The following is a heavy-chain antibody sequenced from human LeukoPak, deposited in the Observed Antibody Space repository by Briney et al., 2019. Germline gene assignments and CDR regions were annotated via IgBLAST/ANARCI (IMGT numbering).Heavy chain of an antibody. D-gene: IGHD6-19*01. Sequence: IGEINHSGSTNYSPSLKSRVTISVDTSKNQFSLKLSSVTAADTAVYYCARVGGWYHWFDPWGQGTLVTVSS. CDR3: ARVGGWYHWFDP. V-gene: IGHV4-34*01. CDR2: INHSGST. J-gene: IGHJ5*02.